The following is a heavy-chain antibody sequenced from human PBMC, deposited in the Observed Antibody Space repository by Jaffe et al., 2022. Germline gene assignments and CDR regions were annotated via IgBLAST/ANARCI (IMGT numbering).Heavy chain of an antibody. CDR2: INHSGST. CDR3: ARGKTVNGMEGYCSGGSCYSYLREVRKYNWFDP. V-gene: IGHV4-34*01. CDR1: GGSFSGYY. D-gene: IGHD2-15*01. Sequence: QVQLQQWGAGLLKPSETLSLTCAVYGGSFSGYYWSWIRQPPGKGLEWIGEINHSGSTNYNPSLKSRVTISVDTSKNQFSLKLSSVTAADTAVYYCARGKTVNGMEGYCSGGSCYSYLREVRKYNWFDPWGQGTLVTVSS. J-gene: IGHJ5*02.